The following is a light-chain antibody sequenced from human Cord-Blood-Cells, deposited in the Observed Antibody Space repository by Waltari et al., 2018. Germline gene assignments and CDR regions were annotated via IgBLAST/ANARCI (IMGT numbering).Light chain of an antibody. CDR2: DTS. CDR3: LLSYSGARFWV. CDR1: TGAVTSGHY. Sequence: QAVVTQEPSLTVSPGGTVTLTCGSSTGAVTSGHYPYWFQQKHGQAPRTLIYDTSNKHSWTPARFSGSLLGGKAALTLSGAQPEDEAEYYCLLSYSGARFWVFGGGTKLTVL. J-gene: IGLJ3*02. V-gene: IGLV7-46*01.